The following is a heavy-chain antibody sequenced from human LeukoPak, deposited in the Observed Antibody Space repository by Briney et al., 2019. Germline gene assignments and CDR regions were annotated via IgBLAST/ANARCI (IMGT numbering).Heavy chain of an antibody. CDR3: AIRRWDY. Sequence: GGSLRLSCAVSGLTFSSYSMNWVRQAPGKGLEWVSYISSSSSTIYYADSVKGRFTISRDNAKNSLYLQMNSLRAEDTALYYCAIRRWDYCGQGTLVTVSS. V-gene: IGHV3-48*01. CDR2: ISSSSSTI. CDR1: GLTFSSYS. D-gene: IGHD4-23*01. J-gene: IGHJ4*02.